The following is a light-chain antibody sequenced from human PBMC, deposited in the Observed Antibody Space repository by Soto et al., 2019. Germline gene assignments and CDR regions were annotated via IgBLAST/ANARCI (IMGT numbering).Light chain of an antibody. CDR2: EVS. J-gene: IGLJ2*01. CDR1: SSDVGGYTY. CDR3: SSYTTRNTVL. Sequence: QSALTQPASVSGSPGQSITISCTGTSSDVGGYTYVSWYQQHPGRAPKLMIYEVSNRPSGVSNRFSGSKSGNTASLTISGLQAEDEADYYCSSYTTRNTVLFGGGTKVT. V-gene: IGLV2-14*01.